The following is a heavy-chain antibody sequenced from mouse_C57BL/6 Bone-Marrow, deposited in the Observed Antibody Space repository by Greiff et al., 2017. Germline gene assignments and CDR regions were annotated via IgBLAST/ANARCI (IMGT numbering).Heavy chain of an antibody. CDR1: GYTFTDYE. J-gene: IGHJ2*01. Sequence: QVQLQQSGAELVRPGASVTLSCKASGYTFTDYEMHWVKQTPVHGLEWIGAIDPETGGTAYNQKFKGKAILTADKSSSTAYMELRSLTSEDSAVYYCTRSFTTVVDCWGQGTTLTVSS. CDR3: TRSFTTVVDC. D-gene: IGHD1-1*01. V-gene: IGHV1-15*01. CDR2: IDPETGGT.